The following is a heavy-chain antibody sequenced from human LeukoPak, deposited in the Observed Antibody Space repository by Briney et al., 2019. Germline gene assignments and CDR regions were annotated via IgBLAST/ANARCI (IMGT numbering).Heavy chain of an antibody. Sequence: ASVKVSCKASGGTFSSYAISWVRQAPGQGLEWMGRIIPILGIANYAQKFQGRVTITADKSTSTAYMELSSLRSEDTAVYYCARDSDGMAAAGTALWGQGTLVTVSS. J-gene: IGHJ4*02. CDR2: IIPILGIA. CDR1: GGTFSSYA. V-gene: IGHV1-69*04. D-gene: IGHD6-13*01. CDR3: ARDSDGMAAAGTAL.